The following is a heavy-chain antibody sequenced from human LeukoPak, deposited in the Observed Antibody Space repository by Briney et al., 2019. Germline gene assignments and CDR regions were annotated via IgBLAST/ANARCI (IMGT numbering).Heavy chain of an antibody. J-gene: IGHJ4*02. CDR1: GFTLSSYA. CDR3: ATVWSGEQRAYYFDY. CDR2: ISGSGGST. V-gene: IGHV3-23*01. D-gene: IGHD3-10*01. Sequence: PGGSLRLSCAASGFTLSSYAMSWVRQAPGKGLEWVSAISGSGGSTYYADSVKGRFTISRDNSKNTLYLQMNSLRAEDTAVYYCATVWSGEQRAYYFDYWGQGTLVTVSS.